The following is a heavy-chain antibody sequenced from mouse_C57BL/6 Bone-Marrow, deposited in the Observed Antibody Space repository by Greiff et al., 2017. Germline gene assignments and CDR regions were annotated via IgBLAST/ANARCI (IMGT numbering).Heavy chain of an antibody. Sequence: EVQLVESGGGLVQPGESLKLSCESNEYEFPSHDMSWVRKTPETRLELVAAINSDGGSIYYPDTMERRFIISRDTTKKTLYLQRSSLRAEDTALYYCARQLRLRAYFDYWGQGTTLTVSS. J-gene: IGHJ2*01. V-gene: IGHV5-2*01. CDR2: INSDGGSI. D-gene: IGHD3-2*02. CDR3: ARQLRLRAYFDY. CDR1: EYEFPSHD.